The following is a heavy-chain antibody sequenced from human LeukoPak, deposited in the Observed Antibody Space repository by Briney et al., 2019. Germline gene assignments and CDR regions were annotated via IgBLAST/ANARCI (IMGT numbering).Heavy chain of an antibody. V-gene: IGHV4-34*01. J-gene: IGHJ4*02. CDR1: DGSFSYYS. CDR3: ARGPIKLRLGELSLFDY. CDR2: INHSGIT. Sequence: SETLSLTCAVYDGSFSYYSWSWIRQPPGKGLEWIGEINHSGITNYNPSFKSRVIMSVDTSKTQLSLKLSSVTVADTAVYYCARGPIKLRLGELSLFDYWGQGTLVTVS. D-gene: IGHD3-16*02.